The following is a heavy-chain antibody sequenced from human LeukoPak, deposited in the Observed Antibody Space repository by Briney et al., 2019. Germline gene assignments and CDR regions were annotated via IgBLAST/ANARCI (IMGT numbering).Heavy chain of an antibody. V-gene: IGHV1-69*13. J-gene: IGHJ4*02. CDR1: GGTFSRYA. D-gene: IGHD6-13*01. CDR3: ATEIHRGSGIAAV. Sequence: SVKVSCKASGGTFSRYAISWVRQAPGQGPEWMGGIIPIFGTANYAQKFQSRVTITADESTSTAYMKLSSVRSEDTAVYYCATEIHRGSGIAAVWGQGTLVTVSS. CDR2: IIPIFGTA.